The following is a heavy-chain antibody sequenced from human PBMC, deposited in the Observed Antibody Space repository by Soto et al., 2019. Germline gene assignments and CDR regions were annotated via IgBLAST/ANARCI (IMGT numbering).Heavy chain of an antibody. CDR2: INHSGST. D-gene: IGHD3-16*02. Sequence: SETLSLTCAVYGGSFSGYYWIWIRQPPGKGLEWIGEINHSGSTNYNPSLKSRVTISVDTSKNQFSLKLSSVTAADTAVYYCARDSAYYDYVWGSYRPHRLNWFDPWGQGTLVTVSS. V-gene: IGHV4-34*01. CDR1: GGSFSGYY. J-gene: IGHJ5*02. CDR3: ARDSAYYDYVWGSYRPHRLNWFDP.